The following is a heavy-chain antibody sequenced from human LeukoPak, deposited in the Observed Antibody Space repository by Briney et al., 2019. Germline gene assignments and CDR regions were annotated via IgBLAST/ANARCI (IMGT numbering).Heavy chain of an antibody. J-gene: IGHJ3*02. V-gene: IGHV1-46*01. D-gene: IGHD3-3*01. Sequence: ASVKVSCKASGYTFTSYYMHWVRQAPGQGLEWMGIINPSGGSTSYAQKFQGRVTMTRDTSTSTVYIELSSLRSEDTAVYYCAVGPYDFWSGYYKGAFDIWGQGTMVTVSS. CDR3: AVGPYDFWSGYYKGAFDI. CDR2: INPSGGST. CDR1: GYTFTSYY.